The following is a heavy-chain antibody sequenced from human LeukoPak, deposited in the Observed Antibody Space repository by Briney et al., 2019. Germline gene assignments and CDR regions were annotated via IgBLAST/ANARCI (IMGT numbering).Heavy chain of an antibody. D-gene: IGHD3-10*01. V-gene: IGHV3-74*01. J-gene: IGHJ4*02. Sequence: GGSLRLSCAASGFTFSSYWMHWVRQAPGKGLVWVSRINSDGSSTSYADSVKGRFTISRDNAKNTLYLQMNSLRAEDTAVYYCAKDLSQRILWFGELLGDGDWGQGTLVTVSS. CDR3: AKDLSQRILWFGELLGDGD. CDR2: INSDGSST. CDR1: GFTFSSYW.